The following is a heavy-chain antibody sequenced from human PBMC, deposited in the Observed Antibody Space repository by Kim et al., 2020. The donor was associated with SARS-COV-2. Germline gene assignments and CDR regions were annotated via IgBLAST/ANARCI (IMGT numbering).Heavy chain of an antibody. CDR1: GFSFSFYG. D-gene: IGHD6-19*01. CDR3: ARDLSGKFDN. CDR2: IPSNENDI. V-gene: IGHV3-33*05. Sequence: GGSLRLSCAASGFSFSFYGLFWVRQAPGKGLEWVAIIPSNENDIYYADSVKGRFAISRDNSKSTMYLQMSSLRTEDTAVYYCARDLSGKFDNWGQGTLVT. J-gene: IGHJ4*02.